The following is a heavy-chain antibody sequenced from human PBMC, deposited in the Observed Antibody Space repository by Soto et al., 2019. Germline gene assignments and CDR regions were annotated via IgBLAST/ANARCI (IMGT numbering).Heavy chain of an antibody. Sequence: QVQLVQSGAEVKKPGASVKVSCKASGYTFTTYGINWVRRARGQGLEWMGWISTYSGNTKYAQKLQGRVSMTKDTSTSIAYMELRSLRSDDTAVYCCARAQGYSTSSTYFYGMDVWGQGTTVTVSS. J-gene: IGHJ6*02. CDR1: GYTFTTYG. CDR2: ISTYSGNT. D-gene: IGHD6-6*01. V-gene: IGHV1-18*01. CDR3: ARAQGYSTSSTYFYGMDV.